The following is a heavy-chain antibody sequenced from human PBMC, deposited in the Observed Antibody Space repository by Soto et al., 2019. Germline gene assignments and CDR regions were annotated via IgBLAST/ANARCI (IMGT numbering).Heavy chain of an antibody. V-gene: IGHV1-69*13. CDR3: VRGSGAKLSSS. CDR1: GGTFSSYG. CDR2: IVPIYWTA. D-gene: IGHD6-13*01. J-gene: IGHJ4*02. Sequence: SVKVSCKASGGTFSSYGINWVRQAPGQGLEWVGGIVPIYWTADYAQKFQGRVTITADESERTSYMERRSLKSQDTAVYYCVRGSGAKLSSSWGQGTLVTVSS.